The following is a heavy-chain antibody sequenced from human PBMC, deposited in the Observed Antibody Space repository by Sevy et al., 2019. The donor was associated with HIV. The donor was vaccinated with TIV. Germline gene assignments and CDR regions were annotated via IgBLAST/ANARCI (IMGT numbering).Heavy chain of an antibody. CDR1: GYTLTGYY. CDR3: ARGYSYGGHYYYGMDV. J-gene: IGHJ6*02. V-gene: IGHV1-2*02. D-gene: IGHD5-18*01. CDR2: INPNSGGT. Sequence: ASVKVSCKASGYTLTGYYMHWVRQAPRQGLEWIGWINPNSGGTNYAQKFQGRVTMTRDTSISTAYMELSRLRSDDTAVYYCARGYSYGGHYYYGMDVWGQGTTVTVSS.